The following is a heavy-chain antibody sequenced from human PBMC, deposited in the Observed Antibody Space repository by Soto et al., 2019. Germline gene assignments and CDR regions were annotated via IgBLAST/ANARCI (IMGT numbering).Heavy chain of an antibody. J-gene: IGHJ6*03. V-gene: IGHV2-26*01. D-gene: IGHD6-13*01. CDR1: GFSLSNARMG. CDR3: ARIRQQRVDYYYYYMDV. Sequence: SGPTLVNPTETLTLTCTVSGFSLSNARMGVSWIRQPPGKALEWLAHIFSNDEKSYSTSLKSRLTISKDTSKSQVVLTMTNVDPVNTATYYLARIRQQRVDYYYYYMDVWGKGTRVTFPS. CDR2: IFSNDEK.